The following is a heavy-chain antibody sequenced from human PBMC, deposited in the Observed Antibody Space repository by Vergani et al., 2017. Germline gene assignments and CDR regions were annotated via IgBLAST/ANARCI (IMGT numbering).Heavy chain of an antibody. Sequence: QVQLVESGGGVVQPGGSLRLSCAASGFTFSSYDMHWVRQAPGKGLEWVAFIRFDGNNKYYADSVKGRFTISRDNSENTLYLQMNSLRAEDTAVYYCANLPDYYYDSSGYYPVSDYWGQGTLVTVSS. V-gene: IGHV3-30*02. CDR3: ANLPDYYYDSSGYYPVSDY. D-gene: IGHD3-22*01. J-gene: IGHJ4*02. CDR2: IRFDGNNK. CDR1: GFTFSSYD.